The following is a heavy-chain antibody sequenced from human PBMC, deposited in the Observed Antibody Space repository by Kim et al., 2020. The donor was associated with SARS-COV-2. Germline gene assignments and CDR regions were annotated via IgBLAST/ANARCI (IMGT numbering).Heavy chain of an antibody. CDR1: GFSFSHYA. V-gene: IGHV3-64D*09. CDR3: VKTSSTWPRHFDY. D-gene: IGHD6-13*01. J-gene: IGHJ4*02. CDR2: ISTDGRET. Sequence: GGSLRLSCSVFGFSFSHYAMYWVRQAPGKGLEYVSAISTDGRETFYTDSVKSRFTISRDNSKNTLYLQMTSLRPEDTALYYCVKTSSTWPRHFDYWGQGTLVTVSS.